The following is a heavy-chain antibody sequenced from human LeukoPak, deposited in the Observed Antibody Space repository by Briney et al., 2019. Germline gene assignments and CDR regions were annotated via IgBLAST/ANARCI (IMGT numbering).Heavy chain of an antibody. CDR2: MYYSESA. Sequence: SETLSLTCTVSGGSISNNFWTWIRQPPGKGLECIGFMYYSESASCNPSLNSRVTVSVDKSKNQISLKLTSVTAADTAVYYCARFPASAEYRHYYHMDVWGKGTTVTVSS. CDR1: GGSISNNF. D-gene: IGHD6-25*01. V-gene: IGHV4-59*01. CDR3: ARFPASAEYRHYYHMDV. J-gene: IGHJ6*03.